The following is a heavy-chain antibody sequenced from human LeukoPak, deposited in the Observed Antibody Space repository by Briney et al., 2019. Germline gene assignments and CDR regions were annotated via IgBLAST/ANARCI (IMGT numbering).Heavy chain of an antibody. CDR3: ARVGTMVVTPIDY. CDR1: GFTFSSYS. CDR2: ISSSSSYI. D-gene: IGHD4-23*01. J-gene: IGHJ4*02. Sequence: GGSLRLSCAASGFTFSSYSMNWVRQAPGKGLEWVSSISSSSSYIYYADSVKGRFTISRDNAKNSLYLQMNSLRAEDTAVYYCARVGTMVVTPIDYWGQETLVTVSS. V-gene: IGHV3-21*01.